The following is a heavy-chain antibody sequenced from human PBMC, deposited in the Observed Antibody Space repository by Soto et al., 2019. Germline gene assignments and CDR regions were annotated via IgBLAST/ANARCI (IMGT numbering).Heavy chain of an antibody. CDR3: SKDGWGPYSSGWYDWFGP. D-gene: IGHD6-13*01. Sequence: QVQLVESGGGVVQPGRSLRLSCAASGFTFSSYGMHWVRQGPGKGLEWVAVISYDGSNKYYADSVKGRFTISRDNSKNTLCLRMHGRSAEATAVYDCSKDGWGPYSSGWYDWFGPWGQGTLVAVSS. CDR1: GFTFSSYG. V-gene: IGHV3-30*18. CDR2: ISYDGSNK. J-gene: IGHJ5*02.